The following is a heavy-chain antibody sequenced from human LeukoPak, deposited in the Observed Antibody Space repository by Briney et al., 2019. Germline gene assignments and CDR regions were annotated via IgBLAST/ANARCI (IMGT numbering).Heavy chain of an antibody. CDR2: INPSSGGK. D-gene: IGHD5-12*01. CDR3: ARDLRHGFSGYERWFEP. V-gene: IGHV1-2*04. J-gene: IGHJ5*02. CDR1: GCTFTCYY. Sequence: SVTVTFKCSGCTFTCYYIHGVRQPRAQGREWMGFINPSSGGKNYQSWFDMTRETCISTAYMELSRLRCDHRAVYYCARDLRHGFSGYERWFEPWGQGTLVTVST.